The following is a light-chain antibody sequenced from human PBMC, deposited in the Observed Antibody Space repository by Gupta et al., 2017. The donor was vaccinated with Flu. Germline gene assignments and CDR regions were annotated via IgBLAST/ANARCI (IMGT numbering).Light chain of an antibody. Sequence: QAVVTQEPSLTVSPGGTVTRHCLSIPGAVTSGHYPYWFQQKPGQAPRTLIYDTSNKHSWTPARFSGSLLGGKAALTPSGAQPEDEAEYYCLLSYSGARGGVFGGGTKLTVL. CDR3: LLSYSGARGGV. J-gene: IGLJ3*02. CDR1: PGAVTSGHY. V-gene: IGLV7-46*01. CDR2: DTS.